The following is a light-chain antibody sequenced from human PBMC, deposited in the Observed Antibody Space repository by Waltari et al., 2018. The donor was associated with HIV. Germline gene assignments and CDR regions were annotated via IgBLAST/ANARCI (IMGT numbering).Light chain of an antibody. V-gene: IGLV3-1*01. CDR2: QDS. CDR3: HSWDTNNVQV. CDR1: TLGSKY. Sequence: SFELIQPPSVSVSPGQTAAITCSEDTLGSKYACWFQQKPVQSLVLVISQDSKRPSGIPERFSGSKSGNTATLTISGTQAMDEADYYCHSWDTNNVQVFGGGTKLTVL. J-gene: IGLJ3*02.